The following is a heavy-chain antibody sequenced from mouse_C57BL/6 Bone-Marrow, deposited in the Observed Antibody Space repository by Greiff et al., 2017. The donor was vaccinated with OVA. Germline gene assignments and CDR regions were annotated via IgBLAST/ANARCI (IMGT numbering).Heavy chain of an antibody. Sequence: VQLQQSGAELARPGASVKMSCKASGYTFTSYTMHWVKQRPGQGLEWIGYINPSSGYTKYNQKFKDKATLTADKSSSTAYMHLSSLTSEDSAVYYCTRSGLCYGSVDYWGQGTTLTVSS. CDR1: GYTFTSYT. J-gene: IGHJ2*01. D-gene: IGHD1-1*01. CDR3: TRSGLCYGSVDY. CDR2: INPSSGYT. V-gene: IGHV1-4*01.